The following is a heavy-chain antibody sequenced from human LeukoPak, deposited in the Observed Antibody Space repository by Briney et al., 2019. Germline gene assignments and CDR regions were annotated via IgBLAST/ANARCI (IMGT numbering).Heavy chain of an antibody. D-gene: IGHD3-9*01. CDR2: MYYSGST. CDR1: GGSISGYY. V-gene: IGHV4-59*08. Sequence: PSETLSLTCTVSGGSISGYYWSWIRQPPGKGLEWIGYMYYSGSTNYNPSLKSRVTISVDTSKNQFSLKLSSVTAADTAVYYCARRLYDILTGYYHAFDIWGQGTMVTVSS. CDR3: ARRLYDILTGYYHAFDI. J-gene: IGHJ3*02.